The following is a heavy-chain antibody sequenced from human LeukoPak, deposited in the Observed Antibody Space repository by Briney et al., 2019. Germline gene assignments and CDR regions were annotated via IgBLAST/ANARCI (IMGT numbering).Heavy chain of an antibody. CDR2: INHSGST. D-gene: IGHD6-13*01. Sequence: PSETLSLTCAVYGGSFGNYYWSWIRQPPGKGLEWIGEINHSGSTNYNPSLKSRVTISVDTSKNQFSLKLSSVTAADTAVYYCARHGLIAARHAFDIWGQGTMVTVSS. CDR3: ARHGLIAARHAFDI. V-gene: IGHV4-34*01. CDR1: GGSFGNYY. J-gene: IGHJ3*02.